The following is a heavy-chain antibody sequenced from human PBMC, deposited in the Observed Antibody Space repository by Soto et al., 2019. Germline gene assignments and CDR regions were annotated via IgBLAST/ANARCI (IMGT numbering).Heavy chain of an antibody. CDR1: GYTFTSYD. D-gene: IGHD5-18*01. Sequence: ASVKVSCKASGYTFTSYDINWVRQATGQGLEWMGWMNPNSGNTGYAQKFQGRVTMTRNTSISTAYMELSSLRSEDTAVYYCARGLRGYASYYLDYWGQGTLVTVSS. CDR2: MNPNSGNT. V-gene: IGHV1-8*01. J-gene: IGHJ4*02. CDR3: ARGLRGYASYYLDY.